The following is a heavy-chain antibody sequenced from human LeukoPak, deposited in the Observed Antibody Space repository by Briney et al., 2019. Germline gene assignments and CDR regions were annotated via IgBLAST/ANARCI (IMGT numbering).Heavy chain of an antibody. CDR3: ARGIAVAGTDY. D-gene: IGHD6-19*01. J-gene: IGHJ4*02. CDR1: GFTFSSYW. CDR2: INSDGYSI. V-gene: IGHV3-74*01. Sequence: GGSLRLSCAASGFTFSSYWMHWVRQAPGKGLVWLSRINSDGYSISYADSVKGRFTISRDNAKNTLYLQMNSLRAEDTAMYYCARGIAVAGTDYWGQGTLVTVSS.